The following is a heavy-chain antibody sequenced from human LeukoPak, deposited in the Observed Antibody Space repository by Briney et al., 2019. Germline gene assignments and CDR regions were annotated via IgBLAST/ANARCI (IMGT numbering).Heavy chain of an antibody. CDR2: ISGSGGGP. D-gene: IGHD1-26*01. J-gene: IGHJ4*02. Sequence: PGGSLRLSCGASGFTFSSYGMSWVRQAPGRGLEWVSSISGSGGGPNYADSVKGRFTISRDDSKNTLYLQMTSLRAEDTAVYYCAKVWETMTLRVYFDYWGQGTLVTVSS. CDR3: AKVWETMTLRVYFDY. CDR1: GFTFSSYG. V-gene: IGHV3-23*01.